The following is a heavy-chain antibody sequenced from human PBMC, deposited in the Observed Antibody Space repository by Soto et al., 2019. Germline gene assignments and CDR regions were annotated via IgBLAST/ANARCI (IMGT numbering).Heavy chain of an antibody. D-gene: IGHD5-12*01. CDR1: GFTFSSYA. CDR2: ISYVGSNK. J-gene: IGHJ4*02. V-gene: IGHV3-30-3*01. Sequence: QVQLVESGGGVVQPGRSLRLSCAASGFTFSSYAMHWVRQAPGKGLEWVAVISYVGSNKYYADSVKGRFTISRDNSKNTMYQQMAGLRAEDTAVYYCARARDGYNSLELYFDYWGQGTLVTVSS. CDR3: ARARDGYNSLELYFDY.